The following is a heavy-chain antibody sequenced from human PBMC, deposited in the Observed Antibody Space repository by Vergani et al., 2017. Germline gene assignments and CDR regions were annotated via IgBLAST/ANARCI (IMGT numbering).Heavy chain of an antibody. Sequence: EVQLVESGGGLVKPGGSLRLSCAASGFTFNNAWMNWVRQAPGKGLEWVGRIKSKTDGGTTDYTAPVKGRFTISRDDSKNTLYLQMNSLKTEDTAVYYCAKYWEFYYMDVWGKGTTVTVSS. V-gene: IGHV3-15*01. CDR2: IKSKTDGGTT. CDR3: AKYWEFYYMDV. CDR1: GFTFNNAW. J-gene: IGHJ6*03. D-gene: IGHD2-8*02.